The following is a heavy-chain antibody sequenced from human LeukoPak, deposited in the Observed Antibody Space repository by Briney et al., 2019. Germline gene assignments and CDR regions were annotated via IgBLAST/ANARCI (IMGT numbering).Heavy chain of an antibody. Sequence: GGSLRLSCAASGFTFSSYSMNWVRQAPGKGLEWVSYISSSSSTIYYADSVKGRFTISRDNSKNTLFLQMNSLRAEDTAVYYCAKGGYDSSGYYYFMTPYSDYWGQGTLVTVSS. J-gene: IGHJ4*02. CDR2: ISSSSSTI. CDR1: GFTFSSYS. CDR3: AKGGYDSSGYYYFMTPYSDY. D-gene: IGHD3-22*01. V-gene: IGHV3-48*01.